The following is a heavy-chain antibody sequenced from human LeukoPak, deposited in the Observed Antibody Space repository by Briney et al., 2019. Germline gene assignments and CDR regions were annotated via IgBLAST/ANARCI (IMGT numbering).Heavy chain of an antibody. D-gene: IGHD3-3*01. Sequence: GASVKVSCKASGYTFTGYYMYWVRQAPGQGLEWMGWINPNSGGTNYAQTFQGRVTMTRDTSISTAYMELSRLRSDDTAVYYCARGLGKYDYWSGYFLAYWGQGTLVTVSS. V-gene: IGHV1-2*02. CDR3: ARGLGKYDYWSGYFLAY. J-gene: IGHJ4*02. CDR2: INPNSGGT. CDR1: GYTFTGYY.